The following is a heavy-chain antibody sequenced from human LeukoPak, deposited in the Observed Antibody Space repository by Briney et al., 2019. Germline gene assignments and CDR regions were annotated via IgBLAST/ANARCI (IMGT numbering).Heavy chain of an antibody. CDR2: IYYSGST. CDR1: GGSISSYY. V-gene: IGHV4-59*01. CDR3: ARSNFTKRGLGAFDI. Sequence: SETLSLTCTVSGGSISSYYWSWIRQPPGKGLEWIGYIYYSGSTNYNPSLKSRVTISVDTSKSQFPLKLSSVTAADTAVYYCARSNFTKRGLGAFDIWGQGTMVTVSS. D-gene: IGHD3-10*01. J-gene: IGHJ3*02.